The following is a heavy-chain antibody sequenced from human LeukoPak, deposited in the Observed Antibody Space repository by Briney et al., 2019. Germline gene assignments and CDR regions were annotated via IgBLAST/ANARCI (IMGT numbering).Heavy chain of an antibody. CDR2: ISRSGGGT. CDR3: AKRDNSGWSYFDF. V-gene: IGHV3-23*01. J-gene: IGHJ4*02. D-gene: IGHD6-19*01. Sequence: GGSLRLSCAASGFTFSSYAMSWVRQVPGKGLEWVSGISRSGGGTYYADSVKGRFTISRDNSKNTLYVQMNSLRAEDTAVYYCAKRDNSGWSYFDFWGQGTLVTVSS. CDR1: GFTFSSYA.